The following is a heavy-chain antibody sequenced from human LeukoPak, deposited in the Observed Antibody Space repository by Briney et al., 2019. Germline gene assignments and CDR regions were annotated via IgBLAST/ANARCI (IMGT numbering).Heavy chain of an antibody. CDR1: GFTFSSQA. Sequence: GGSQRLSCAASGFTFSSQAMSWVRQAPGKGLEGVSGISGSGNDYSTHYADSVEGRFTISRDNSKNTLYLQMSSLRAEDTAVYYCARGGWSRPFDFWGQGTLVTVSS. CDR3: ARGGWSRPFDF. CDR2: ISGSGNDYST. J-gene: IGHJ4*02. D-gene: IGHD2-15*01. V-gene: IGHV3-23*01.